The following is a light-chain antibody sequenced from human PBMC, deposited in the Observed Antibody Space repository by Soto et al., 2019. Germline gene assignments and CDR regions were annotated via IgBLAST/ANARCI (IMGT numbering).Light chain of an antibody. V-gene: IGLV2-23*02. CDR3: CSYAGSSIWG. Sequence: QSALAQPASVSGSPGQSITISCTGTSSDVGSYHLVSWYQQHPGKAHKLMIYEVSGRRRGVSNRFCGARCGNTAALTISGLQAEEVADEYCCSYAGSSIWGFGGGAKLTVL. CDR2: EVS. J-gene: IGLJ3*02. CDR1: SSDVGSYHL.